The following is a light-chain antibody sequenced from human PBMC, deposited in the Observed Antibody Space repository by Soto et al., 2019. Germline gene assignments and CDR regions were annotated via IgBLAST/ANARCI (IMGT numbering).Light chain of an antibody. CDR3: QLYDSSSLFS. CDR1: QSVSSNY. CDR2: GAS. J-gene: IGKJ3*01. V-gene: IGKV3-20*01. Sequence: EIVLTQSPGTLSLSPGEGATLSCRASQSVSSNYLAWYRQTPGQAPRLLISGASSRATGIPDRFSGSGSGTDFTLTISRLEPEDFAVYYCQLYDSSSLFSFGPGTKVEVK.